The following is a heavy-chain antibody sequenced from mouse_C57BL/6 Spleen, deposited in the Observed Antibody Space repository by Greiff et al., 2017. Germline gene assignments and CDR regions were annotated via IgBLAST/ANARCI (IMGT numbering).Heavy chain of an antibody. CDR1: GFTFSDYG. V-gene: IGHV5-17*01. CDR2: ISSGSSTI. Sequence: EVKLLESGGGLVKPGGSLKLSCAASGFTFSDYGMHWVRQASEKGLEWVAYISSGSSTIYYADKVKGRFTISRDNDKNTLFLQMTSLRSEDTAMYYCARTDYDAMDYWGQGTSVTVSS. CDR3: ARTDYDAMDY. J-gene: IGHJ4*01.